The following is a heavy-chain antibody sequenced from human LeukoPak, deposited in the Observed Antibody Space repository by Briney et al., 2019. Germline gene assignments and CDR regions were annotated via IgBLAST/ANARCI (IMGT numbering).Heavy chain of an antibody. CDR1: GYTFTSYY. V-gene: IGHV1-2*02. D-gene: IGHD2-2*02. J-gene: IGHJ4*02. CDR2: INPNSGGT. Sequence: ASVKVSCKASGYTFTSYYMHWVRQAPGQGLEWMGWINPNSGGTNYAQKFQGRVTMTRDTSISTAYMELSRLRSDDTAVYYCARDGARGRKIVVVPAAIQDYWGQGTLVTVSS. CDR3: ARDGARGRKIVVVPAAIQDY.